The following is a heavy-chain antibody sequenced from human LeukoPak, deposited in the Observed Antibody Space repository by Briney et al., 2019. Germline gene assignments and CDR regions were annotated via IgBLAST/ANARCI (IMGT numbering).Heavy chain of an antibody. V-gene: IGHV3-21*01. D-gene: IGHD6-13*01. CDR1: EFTFNNYG. CDR3: ARDFQYSSSPYYYYYYMDV. J-gene: IGHJ6*03. CDR2: ISSSSTYI. Sequence: GGSLRLSCAASEFTFNNYGMSWVRQAPGKVLEWVSSISSSSTYIFYADSVKGRFTISRDDAKNSLYLQMNSLRAEDTAVYYCARDFQYSSSPYYYYYYMDVWGKGTTVTVSS.